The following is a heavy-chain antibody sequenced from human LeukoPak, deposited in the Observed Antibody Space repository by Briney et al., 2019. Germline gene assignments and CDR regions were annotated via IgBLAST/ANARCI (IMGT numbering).Heavy chain of an antibody. V-gene: IGHV1-18*01. Sequence: ASVKVSCKASGYTFTSYGISWVRQAPGQGLEWRGWISAYNGKTNYAQKLQGRVTMTTDTSTSTAYMELRSLRSDDTAVYYCARDGCGSSTSCTYYYGMDVWGQGTTVTVSS. J-gene: IGHJ6*02. CDR2: ISAYNGKT. CDR1: GYTFTSYG. D-gene: IGHD2-2*01. CDR3: ARDGCGSSTSCTYYYGMDV.